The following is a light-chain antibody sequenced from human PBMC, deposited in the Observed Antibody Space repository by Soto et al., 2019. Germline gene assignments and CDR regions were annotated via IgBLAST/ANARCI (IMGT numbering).Light chain of an antibody. CDR3: HQYGSLPPYT. Sequence: EVVLTQSPGTLSLSPGERATLSCRGSQSINNNYLAWYQQRPGQAPRLLIYGSSDRATGIPDRFSGSGSGTDFTLTISRLEPEAFAVYYCHQYGSLPPYTFGQGTNLEI. J-gene: IGKJ2*01. V-gene: IGKV3-20*01. CDR2: GSS. CDR1: QSINNNY.